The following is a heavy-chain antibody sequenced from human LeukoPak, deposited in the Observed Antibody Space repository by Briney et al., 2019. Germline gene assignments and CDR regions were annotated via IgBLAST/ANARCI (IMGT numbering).Heavy chain of an antibody. D-gene: IGHD6-13*01. CDR1: EGTFSSYA. CDR3: ARGAQRGYSSSWPLLVDY. Sequence: GASVKVSCKASEGTFSSYAISWVRQAPGQGLEWMGGIIPIFGTTNYAQRFQGRVTITADESTSTAYMELSSLRSDDTAVYYCARGAQRGYSSSWPLLVDYWGQGTLVTVSS. CDR2: IIPIFGTT. J-gene: IGHJ4*02. V-gene: IGHV1-69*13.